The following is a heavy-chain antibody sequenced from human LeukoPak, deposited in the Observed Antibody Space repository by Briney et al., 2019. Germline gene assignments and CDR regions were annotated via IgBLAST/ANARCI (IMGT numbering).Heavy chain of an antibody. V-gene: IGHV3-7*01. Sequence: GGSLRLSCAASGFTFSSYWMSWVRQAPGKGLEWVANIKQDGSEKYYVDSVKGRFTISRDNAKNSLYLQMNSLRAEDTAVYYCARSPYGYVWGSYRYTGTIDYWGQGTLVTVSS. J-gene: IGHJ4*02. D-gene: IGHD3-16*02. CDR2: IKQDGSEK. CDR1: GFTFSSYW. CDR3: ARSPYGYVWGSYRYTGTIDY.